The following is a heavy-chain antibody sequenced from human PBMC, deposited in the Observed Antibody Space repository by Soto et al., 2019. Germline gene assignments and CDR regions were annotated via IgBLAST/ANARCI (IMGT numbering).Heavy chain of an antibody. CDR3: ARVGSSGWSPEY. CDR2: IFYSGST. CDR1: GGSISGHY. Sequence: SETLSLTCTVSGGSISGHYWTWIRQPPGKGLEWIGYIFYSGSTNYNPSLKSRVTISVDTSKNQFSLKLSSVTAADTAVYYCARVGSSGWSPEYWGPGTLVTVS. V-gene: IGHV4-59*11. J-gene: IGHJ4*02. D-gene: IGHD6-19*01.